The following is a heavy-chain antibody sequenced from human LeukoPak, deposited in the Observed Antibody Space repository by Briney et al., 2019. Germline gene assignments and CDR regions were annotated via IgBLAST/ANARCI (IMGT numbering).Heavy chain of an antibody. J-gene: IGHJ4*02. D-gene: IGHD3-22*01. V-gene: IGHV3-9*01. CDR1: GFTLNDYA. Sequence: GGSLRLSCAASGFTLNDYALHWVRQPPGKGLEWVSGISWNSDSTAYADSVKGRFSISRDNAKNSLYLQMNSLRAEDTAVYYCARDHDLDSSGYYTGLWYFDYWGQGTLVTVSS. CDR3: ARDHDLDSSGYYTGLWYFDY. CDR2: ISWNSDST.